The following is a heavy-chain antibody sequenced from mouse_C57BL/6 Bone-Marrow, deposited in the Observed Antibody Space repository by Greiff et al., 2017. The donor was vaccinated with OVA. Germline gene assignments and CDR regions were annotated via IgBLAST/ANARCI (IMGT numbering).Heavy chain of an antibody. D-gene: IGHD3-2*02. J-gene: IGHJ2*01. Sequence: LEESGPELVKPGASVKISCKASGYAFSSSWMNWVKQRPGKGLEWIGRIYPGDGDTNYNGKFKGKATLTADKSSSTAYMQLSSLTSEDSAVYFCARSQLRLLFDYWGQGTTLTVSS. CDR2: IYPGDGDT. V-gene: IGHV1-82*01. CDR1: GYAFSSSW. CDR3: ARSQLRLLFDY.